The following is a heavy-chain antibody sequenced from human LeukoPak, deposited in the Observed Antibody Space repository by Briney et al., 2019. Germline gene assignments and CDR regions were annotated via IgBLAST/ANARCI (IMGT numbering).Heavy chain of an antibody. J-gene: IGHJ6*03. Sequence: SETLSLTCTVSGGSISSYYWSWIRQPAGKGLEWIGRIYTSGSTNYNPSLKSRVTMSVDTSKNQFSLKLSSVTAADTAVYYCARAPPIAARPGDLDYMDVWGKGTTVTVSS. D-gene: IGHD6-6*01. V-gene: IGHV4-4*07. CDR3: ARAPPIAARPGDLDYMDV. CDR2: IYTSGST. CDR1: GGSISSYY.